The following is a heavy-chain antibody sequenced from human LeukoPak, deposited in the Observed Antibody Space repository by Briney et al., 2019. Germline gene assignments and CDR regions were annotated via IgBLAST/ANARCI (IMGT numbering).Heavy chain of an antibody. CDR3: ARGKYYYDSSGYYRFDY. Sequence: SETLSLTCTVSGSSISSSSYYWGWIRQPPGKGLEWIGSIYYSGSTYYNPSLKSRVTISVDTSKNQFSLKLSSVTAADTAVYYCARGKYYYDSSGYYRFDYWGQGTLVTVSS. CDR1: GSSISSSSYY. V-gene: IGHV4-39*07. D-gene: IGHD3-22*01. CDR2: IYYSGST. J-gene: IGHJ4*02.